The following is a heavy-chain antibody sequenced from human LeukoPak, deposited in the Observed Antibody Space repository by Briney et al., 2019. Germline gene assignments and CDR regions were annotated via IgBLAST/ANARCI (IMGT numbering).Heavy chain of an antibody. J-gene: IGHJ3*02. CDR3: ARVIAAPKYRAFDT. CDR2: IYYSGST. D-gene: IGHD6-25*01. V-gene: IGHV4-59*01. Sequence: SETLSLTCTVSGGSISSYYWSWIRQPPGKGLEWIGYIYYSGSTNYNPSLKSRVTISVDTSKNQFSLKLSSVTAADTAVYYCARVIAAPKYRAFDTWGQGTMVTVSS. CDR1: GGSISSYY.